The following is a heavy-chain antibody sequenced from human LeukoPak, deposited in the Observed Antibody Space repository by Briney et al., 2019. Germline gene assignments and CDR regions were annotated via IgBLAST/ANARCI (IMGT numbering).Heavy chain of an antibody. D-gene: IGHD2-2*01. Sequence: GGSLRLSCAASGFTFSSYAMHWVRQAPGKGLEYVSAISSNGGSTYYANSVKGRFTISRDNSKNTLYLQMGTLRAEDMAVYYCARGPTSPQKYCSSTSCLLDYYMDVWGKGTTVTVSS. CDR1: GFTFSSYA. CDR2: ISSNGGST. V-gene: IGHV3-64*01. J-gene: IGHJ6*03. CDR3: ARGPTSPQKYCSSTSCLLDYYMDV.